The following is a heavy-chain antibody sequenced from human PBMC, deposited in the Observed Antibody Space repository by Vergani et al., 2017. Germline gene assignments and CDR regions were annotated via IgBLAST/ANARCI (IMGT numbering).Heavy chain of an antibody. J-gene: IGHJ6*02. CDR1: GYSFTSYC. CDR2: IYPGDSDT. CDR3: ARHRGWGLVVVAATPWYYYYGMDV. Sequence: EVQLVQSGAEVKKPGESLKISCKGSGYSFTSYCIGWVRQMPGKGLEWMGIIYPGDSDTRYSPSFQGQVTISADKSISTAYLQWSSLKASDTAMYYCARHRGWGLVVVAATPWYYYYGMDVWGQGTTVTVSS. D-gene: IGHD2-15*01. V-gene: IGHV5-51*01.